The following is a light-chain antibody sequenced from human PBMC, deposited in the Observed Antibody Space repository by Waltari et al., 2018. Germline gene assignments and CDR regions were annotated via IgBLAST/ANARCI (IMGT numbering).Light chain of an antibody. CDR1: SGHTSFA. Sequence: QLVLTQSPSASASLGASFKFTCSLSSGHTSFAIAWHQQQPGKGPRYLMTVKSDGSHKKGDGIPDRFSGSSSGAERYLTVSSLQSEDEADYYCQTWGTDIVVFGGGTKLTVL. CDR3: QTWGTDIVV. J-gene: IGLJ3*02. CDR2: VKSDGSH. V-gene: IGLV4-69*01.